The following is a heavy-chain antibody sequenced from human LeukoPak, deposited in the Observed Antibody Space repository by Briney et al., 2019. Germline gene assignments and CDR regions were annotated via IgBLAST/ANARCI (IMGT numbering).Heavy chain of an antibody. J-gene: IGHJ3*01. CDR1: GFTFSSYA. Sequence: PGGSLRLSCAASGFTFSSYAMHWVRQAPGKGLEWVAVISYDGTNKYYADSVKGRFTISRDNSKDTLYLQLNSLRPEDTAVYYCARGGPLSYSGSLYGAFDVWGQGTMVAVSS. CDR3: ARGGPLSYSGSLYGAFDV. CDR2: ISYDGTNK. V-gene: IGHV3-30-3*01. D-gene: IGHD1-26*01.